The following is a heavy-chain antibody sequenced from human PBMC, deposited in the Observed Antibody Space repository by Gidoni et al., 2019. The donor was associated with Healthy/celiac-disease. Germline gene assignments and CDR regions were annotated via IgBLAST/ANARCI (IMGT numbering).Heavy chain of an antibody. CDR2: INHSGST. D-gene: IGHD5-18*01. CDR3: ARGGDGSFRGYSYGPPGHLTRSQTNACDI. V-gene: IGHV4-34*01. Sequence: QVQLQTWVAVLLNPSETLSLTCSFYGGSFSGYSCILFRQPPGKWLEWIGDINHSGSTNYKPSLKRRVTIAVDTSKNQLSLKLSFVTAADKAVYYCARGGDGSFRGYSYGPPGHLTRSQTNACDIWGQGTMVTVSS. J-gene: IGHJ3*02. CDR1: GGSFSGYS.